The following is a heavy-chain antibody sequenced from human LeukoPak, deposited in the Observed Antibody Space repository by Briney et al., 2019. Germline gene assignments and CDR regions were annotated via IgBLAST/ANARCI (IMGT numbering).Heavy chain of an antibody. CDR3: ASHTSGSSPFDP. CDR2: INSDGSRT. D-gene: IGHD1-26*01. CDR1: GFTFSSYW. Sequence: PGGSLRLSCAVSGFTFSSYWMHWVRQPPGKGLGWVSRINSDGSRTSYADSVRGRFTISRDNAKNTLYLQMNSLRAEDTAVYYCASHTSGSSPFDPWGQGTLVTVSS. J-gene: IGHJ5*02. V-gene: IGHV3-74*01.